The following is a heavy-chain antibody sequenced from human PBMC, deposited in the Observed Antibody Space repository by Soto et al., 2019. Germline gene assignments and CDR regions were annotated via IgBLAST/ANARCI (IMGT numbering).Heavy chain of an antibody. V-gene: IGHV1-2*04. CDR1: GYTFTSYY. D-gene: IGHD2-15*01. Sequence: ASVKVSCKASGYTFTSYYMHWVRQAPGQGLEWMGWINPNGGGTNYAQKFQGWVTMTRDTSISTAYMELSRLRSDDTAVYYCARDQWSGKGPHYYYGMDVWGQGTTVTVSS. CDR2: INPNGGGT. CDR3: ARDQWSGKGPHYYYGMDV. J-gene: IGHJ6*02.